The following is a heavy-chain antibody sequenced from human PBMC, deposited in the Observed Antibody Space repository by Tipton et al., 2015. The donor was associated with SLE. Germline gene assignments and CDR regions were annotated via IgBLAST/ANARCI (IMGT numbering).Heavy chain of an antibody. J-gene: IGHJ3*02. V-gene: IGHV3-23*01. CDR3: AKAQGWLRLGDAFDI. CDR2: ISGSGGST. Sequence: SLRLSCAAPGFTFSSYAMSWVRQAPGKGLEWVSAISGSGGSTYYADSVKGRFTISRDNSKNTLYLQMNSLRAEDTAVYYCAKAQGWLRLGDAFDIWGQGTMVTVSS. D-gene: IGHD5-12*01. CDR1: GFTFSSYA.